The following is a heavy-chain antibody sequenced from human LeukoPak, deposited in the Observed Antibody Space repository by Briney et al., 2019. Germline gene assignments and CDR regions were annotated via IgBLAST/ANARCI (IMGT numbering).Heavy chain of an antibody. Sequence: SVKVSCKASGFTFTSSAVQWVRQARGQRLEWIGWVVVGSGNTNYAQKFQERVTITRDMSTSTAYMELSSLRSEDTAVYYCAAGTQWELNYYYYGMDVWGQGTTVTVSS. V-gene: IGHV1-58*01. CDR3: AAGTQWELNYYYYGMDV. J-gene: IGHJ6*02. CDR2: VVVGSGNT. CDR1: GFTFTSSA. D-gene: IGHD1-26*01.